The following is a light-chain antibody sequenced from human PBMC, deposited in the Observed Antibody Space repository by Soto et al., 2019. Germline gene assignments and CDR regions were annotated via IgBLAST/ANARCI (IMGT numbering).Light chain of an antibody. CDR2: DAS. V-gene: IGKV1-5*01. Sequence: DIQMTQSPSTLSASVGDRVTITFRASQSISSWLAWYQQKPGRAPKLLIYDASALESGVPSRFSGSGSETEFTLTISRLQPDDFATYFCHSRAFGQGTRLEIK. CDR1: QSISSW. J-gene: IGKJ5*01. CDR3: HSRA.